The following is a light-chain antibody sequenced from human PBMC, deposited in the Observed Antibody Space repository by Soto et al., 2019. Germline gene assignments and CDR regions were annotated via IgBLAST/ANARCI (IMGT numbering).Light chain of an antibody. Sequence: EILLTHSPATLSLSPGERTTLSCRASQSVFSSLAWYQQRPGQAPRLLIYGSATRATGIPARFSGSGSGTEFTLTISSLQSEDSAVYYCQQYHSWPAFGQGTKVDIK. CDR3: QQYHSWPA. J-gene: IGKJ1*01. CDR1: QSVFSS. CDR2: GSA. V-gene: IGKV3-15*01.